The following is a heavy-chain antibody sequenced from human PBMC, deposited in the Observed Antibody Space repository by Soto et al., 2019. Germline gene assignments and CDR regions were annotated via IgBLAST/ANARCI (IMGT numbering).Heavy chain of an antibody. J-gene: IGHJ4*02. CDR3: ANVPPLN. CDR2: ISWNSGSI. CDR1: GFTFDDYA. V-gene: IGHV3-9*01. Sequence: EVQLVESGGGLVQPGRSLRLSCAASGFTFDDYAMHWVRQAPGKGLEWVSGISWNSGSIGYADSVKGRFTISRDNAKNSLYLQMNSLRAEDTALYYCANVPPLNWGQGTLATVSS.